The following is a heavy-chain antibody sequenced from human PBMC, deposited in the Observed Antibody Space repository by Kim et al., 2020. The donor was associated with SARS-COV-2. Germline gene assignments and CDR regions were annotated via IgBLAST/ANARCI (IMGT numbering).Heavy chain of an antibody. CDR3: ARDYGVVAATGSLYYYYGMYV. D-gene: IGHD2-15*01. V-gene: IGHV3-53*01. CDR2: IYSGGST. J-gene: IGHJ6*02. Sequence: GGSLRLSCAASGFTVSSNYMSWVRQAPGKGLEWVSVIYSGGSTYYADSVKGRFTISRDNSKNTLYLQMNSLRAEDTAVYYCARDYGVVAATGSLYYYYGMYVWGERTTVTVS. CDR1: GFTVSSNY.